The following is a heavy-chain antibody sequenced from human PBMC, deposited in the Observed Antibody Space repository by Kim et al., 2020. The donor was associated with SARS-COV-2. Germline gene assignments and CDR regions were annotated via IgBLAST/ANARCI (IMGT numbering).Heavy chain of an antibody. CDR2: IYYSGST. J-gene: IGHJ3*02. Sequence: SETLSLTCTVSGGSISSSSYYWGWIRQPPGKGLEWIGSIYYSGSTYYNPSLKSRVTKSVDTSKNQFSLKLSSVTAADTAVYYCARHQSSGWYWGYAFDIWGQGTMVTVSS. V-gene: IGHV4-39*01. CDR1: GGSISSSSYY. CDR3: ARHQSSGWYWGYAFDI. D-gene: IGHD6-19*01.